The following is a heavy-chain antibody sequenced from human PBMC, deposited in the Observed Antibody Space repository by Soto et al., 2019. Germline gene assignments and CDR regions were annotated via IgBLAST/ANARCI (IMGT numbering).Heavy chain of an antibody. D-gene: IGHD3-3*01. CDR1: GFTFSSYW. CDR2: INSDGSST. J-gene: IGHJ5*02. V-gene: IGHV3-74*01. CDR3: AREAYDFWSGYYYNWFDP. Sequence: GGSLRLSCAASGFTFSSYWMHWVRQAPGKGLVWVSRINSDGSSTNYADSVKGRFTISRDNAKNTLYLQMNRLRAEDTAVYYCAREAYDFWSGYYYNWFDPWGQGTLVTVSS.